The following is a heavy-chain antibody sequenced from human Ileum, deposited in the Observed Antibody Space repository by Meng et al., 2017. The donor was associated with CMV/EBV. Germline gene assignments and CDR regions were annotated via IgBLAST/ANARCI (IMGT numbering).Heavy chain of an antibody. J-gene: IGHJ1*01. CDR2: IRGSDGTT. D-gene: IGHD6-19*01. Sequence: GESLRLSCAASGFSFNIYSMNWLRQAPGKGLEWVSYIRGSDGTTYYADSVKGRFTISRDNAKNSLYLQMTSLRADDTAVYYCGRGVEYSSDHWGQGTLVTVSS. V-gene: IGHV3-48*04. CDR1: GFSFNIYS. CDR3: GRGVEYSSDH.